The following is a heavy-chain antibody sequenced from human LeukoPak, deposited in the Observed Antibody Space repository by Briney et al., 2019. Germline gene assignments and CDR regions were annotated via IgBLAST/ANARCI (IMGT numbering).Heavy chain of an antibody. D-gene: IGHD3-9*01. V-gene: IGHV4-34*01. CDR3: ARGGPLRYFGWSRAPYYFDY. CDR1: GGSFSGYY. J-gene: IGHJ4*02. CDR2: INHSGST. Sequence: PSETLSLTCAVYGGSFSGYYWSWIRQPPGKGLEWIGEINHSGSTNYNPSLKSRVTISVDTSKNQFSLKLSSVTAADTAVYYCARGGPLRYFGWSRAPYYFDYWGQGTLVTVSS.